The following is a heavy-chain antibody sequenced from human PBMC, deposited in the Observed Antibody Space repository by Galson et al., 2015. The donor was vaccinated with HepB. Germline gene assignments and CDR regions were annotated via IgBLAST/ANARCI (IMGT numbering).Heavy chain of an antibody. CDR2: TSADGSLN. J-gene: IGHJ4*02. CDR1: GFGFRSYG. CDR3: AKELPESYYAGADY. V-gene: IGHV3-30*18. D-gene: IGHD3-10*01. Sequence: SLRLSCAASGFGFRSYGMHWVRQAPGKGLEWVAITSADGSLNYYADSVKGRFTISRDNSKNTLYLQMNSLRAEDTAVDYCAKELPESYYAGADYWGQGTLVTVSS.